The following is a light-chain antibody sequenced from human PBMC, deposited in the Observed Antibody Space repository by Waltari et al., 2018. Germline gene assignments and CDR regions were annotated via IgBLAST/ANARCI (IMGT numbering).Light chain of an antibody. CDR2: KAS. V-gene: IGKV1-5*03. Sequence: DIQMTQSTSTLSASVGDRVTFTCRASQSINNWLAWYQQKPGIVPKLLIYKASSLESGVPSRFSGSGSGTEFTLTISSLQPDDLATYYCQQYSTNPWTFGQGTKVKIE. CDR3: QQYSTNPWT. J-gene: IGKJ1*01. CDR1: QSINNW.